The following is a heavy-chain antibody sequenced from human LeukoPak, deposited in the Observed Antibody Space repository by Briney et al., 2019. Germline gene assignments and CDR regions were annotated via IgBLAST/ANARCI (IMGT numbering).Heavy chain of an antibody. CDR2: INHSGST. V-gene: IGHV4-34*01. CDR3: ARSHVVPAAILDY. CDR1: GGSFSGYY. J-gene: IGHJ4*02. Sequence: SGTLSLTCAVYGGSFSGYYWSWIRQPPGKGLEWIGEINHSGSTNYNPSLMSRVTISVDTSKNQFSLKLSSVTAADTAVYYCARSHVVPAAILDYWGQGTLVTVSS. D-gene: IGHD2-2*01.